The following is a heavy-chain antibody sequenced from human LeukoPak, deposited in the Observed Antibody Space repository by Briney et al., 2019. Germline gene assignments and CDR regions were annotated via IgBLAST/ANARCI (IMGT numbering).Heavy chain of an antibody. V-gene: IGHV4-59*01. CDR3: ARAGYSYGPFHY. J-gene: IGHJ4*02. Sequence: SETLSLTCTVSGGSISSYYWSWIRQPPGKGLEWIGYIYYSGSTNYNPSLKSRVTISVDTSKNQFSLKLSSVTAADTAVYYCARAGYSYGPFHYRGQGTLVTVSS. D-gene: IGHD5-18*01. CDR1: GGSISSYY. CDR2: IYYSGST.